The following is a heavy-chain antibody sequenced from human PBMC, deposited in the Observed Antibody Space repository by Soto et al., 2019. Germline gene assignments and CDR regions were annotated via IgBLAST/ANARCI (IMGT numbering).Heavy chain of an antibody. CDR3: VTFCGGDCYNY. D-gene: IGHD2-21*02. CDR1: GFDFSNHA. CDR2: ISCDGGDE. Sequence: QVQLVASGGGVFQPGRSLRLSGAASGFDFSNHAMHWVRQPPGKAPEWLATISCDGGDEFYADSVKGRFTISRDNSKSTLSLHMNSLRAEDTAVYYCVTFCGGDCYNYWGQGTLVTDSS. J-gene: IGHJ4*02. V-gene: IGHV3-30-3*01.